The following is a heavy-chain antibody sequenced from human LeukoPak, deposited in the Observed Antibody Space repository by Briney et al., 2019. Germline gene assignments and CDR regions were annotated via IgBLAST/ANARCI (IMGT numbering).Heavy chain of an antibody. V-gene: IGHV4-34*01. CDR3: ARGPPPYYDILTGYYPRTRWFDP. J-gene: IGHJ5*02. D-gene: IGHD3-9*01. Sequence: SETLSLTCAVYGGSFSGYYWSWIRQPPGKGLEWIGEINHSGSTNYNPSLKSRVTISVDTSKNQFSLKLSSVTAADTAVYYCARGPPPYYDILTGYYPRTRWFDPWGQGTLVTVSS. CDR1: GGSFSGYY. CDR2: INHSGST.